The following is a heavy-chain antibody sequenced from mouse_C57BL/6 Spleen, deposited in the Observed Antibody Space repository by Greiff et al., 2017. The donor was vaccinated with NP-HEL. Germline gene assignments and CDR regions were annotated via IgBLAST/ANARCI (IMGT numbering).Heavy chain of an antibody. Sequence: EVQLQQSGPELVKPGASVKIPCKASGYTFTDYNMDWVKQSHGKSLEWIGDINPNNGGTNYNQKFKGKATLTVDKSSSTAYMELRSLTSEDTAVYYCARDEYDRRGYAMDYWGQGTSVTVSS. D-gene: IGHD2-4*01. CDR2: INPNNGGT. CDR1: GYTFTDYN. CDR3: ARDEYDRRGYAMDY. J-gene: IGHJ4*01. V-gene: IGHV1-18*01.